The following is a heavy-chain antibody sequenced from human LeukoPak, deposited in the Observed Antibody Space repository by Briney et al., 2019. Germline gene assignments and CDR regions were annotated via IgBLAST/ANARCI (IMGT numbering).Heavy chain of an antibody. CDR1: GFTFSSYS. CDR3: ARLAAAGENTENFDY. Sequence: GGSLRHSCAASGFTFSSYSMNWVRQAPGNGLEWVSSISSSSSYIYYADSVKGRFTISRDNAKNSLYLQMNSLRAEDTAVYYCARLAAAGENTENFDYWGQGTLVTVSS. J-gene: IGHJ4*02. D-gene: IGHD6-13*01. V-gene: IGHV3-21*01. CDR2: ISSSSSYI.